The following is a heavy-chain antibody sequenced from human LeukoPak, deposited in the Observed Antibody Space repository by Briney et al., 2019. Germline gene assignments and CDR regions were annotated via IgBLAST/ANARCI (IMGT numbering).Heavy chain of an antibody. D-gene: IGHD3-9*01. J-gene: IGHJ4*02. CDR3: AGGTGFIIKD. V-gene: IGHV3-7*03. CDR2: IKQDGSEK. CDR1: GFTFSLYW. Sequence: GGSLRLSCAASGFTFSLYWMNWVRRAPGKGLEWVANIKQDGSEKNYVDSVKGRFTISRDNAMNSLYLQMNNPRVEDTAMYCCAGGTGFIIKDWGQGTLVTVSS.